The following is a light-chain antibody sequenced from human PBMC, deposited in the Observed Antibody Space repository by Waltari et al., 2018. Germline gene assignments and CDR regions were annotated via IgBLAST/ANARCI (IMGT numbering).Light chain of an antibody. CDR2: EVS. J-gene: IGLJ2*01. V-gene: IGLV2-8*01. CDR3: SSYAGGPVI. Sequence: QSALSQPPSASGSPGQSVTMSCTGTSRDVGGHDYVSWYQQHPGKAPKLIIFEVSQRPSGVPVRFSGSKSGNTASLTVSGLQPDDEADYYCSSYAGGPVIFGGGTNLAVL. CDR1: SRDVGGHDY.